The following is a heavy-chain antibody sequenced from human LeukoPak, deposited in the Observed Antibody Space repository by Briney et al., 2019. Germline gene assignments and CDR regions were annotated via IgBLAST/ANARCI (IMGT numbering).Heavy chain of an antibody. CDR3: AKVPVAVAAAGTLSY. D-gene: IGHD6-13*01. V-gene: IGHV3-23*01. CDR2: ISGSGGST. Sequence: PGGSLRLSCAASGFTFSSYAMSWVRQAPGKGLEWVSAISGSGGSTYYADSVKGRFTISRDNSKNTLCLQMNSLRAEDTAVYYCAKVPVAVAAAGTLSYWGQGTLVTVSS. CDR1: GFTFSSYA. J-gene: IGHJ4*02.